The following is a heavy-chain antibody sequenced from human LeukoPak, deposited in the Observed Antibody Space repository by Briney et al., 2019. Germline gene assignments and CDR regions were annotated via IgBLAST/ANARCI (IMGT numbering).Heavy chain of an antibody. CDR3: AGDISGYVNFDY. CDR1: GFTFSSYS. CDR2: ISSGTYYM. D-gene: IGHD5-12*01. J-gene: IGHJ4*02. Sequence: PGGSLRLSCAASGFTFSSYSMNWVRQAPGKGLEWVSSISSGTYYMYYADSVKGRFTISRDNAKNSLYLHMNSLRAEDTAMYYCAGDISGYVNFDYWGQGTLVTVSS. V-gene: IGHV3-21*01.